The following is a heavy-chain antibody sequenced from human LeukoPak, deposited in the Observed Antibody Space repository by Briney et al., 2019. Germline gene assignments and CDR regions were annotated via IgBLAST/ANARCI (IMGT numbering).Heavy chain of an antibody. V-gene: IGHV3-23*01. CDR1: GFTFSNYA. J-gene: IGHJ4*02. CDR2: ISDDGGVT. D-gene: IGHD1-1*01. CDR3: GRDWKLDY. Sequence: GGSLRLSCAASGFTFSNYAMSWVRQAPGKGLEWVSAISDDGGVTKYAESVKGRFTISRDNSRNRLYLQMNSLRVEDTAVYYCGRDWKLDYWGQGILVTVSS.